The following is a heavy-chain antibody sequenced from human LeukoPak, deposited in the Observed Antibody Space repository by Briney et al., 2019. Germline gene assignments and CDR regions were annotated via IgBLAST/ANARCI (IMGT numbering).Heavy chain of an antibody. V-gene: IGHV3-23*01. J-gene: IGHJ4*02. CDR3: VKDREPDSRYNFDY. CDR2: IIGNSAAI. Sequence: PGGSLRLSCAASGFTFSIYAMNWVRQAPGKGLEWVSVIIGNSAAIYYADSVRGRFTISRDNSKNTLYLQMNSLRAEDTATYYCVKDREPDSRYNFDYWGQGTLVTVSS. D-gene: IGHD5-12*01. CDR1: GFTFSIYA.